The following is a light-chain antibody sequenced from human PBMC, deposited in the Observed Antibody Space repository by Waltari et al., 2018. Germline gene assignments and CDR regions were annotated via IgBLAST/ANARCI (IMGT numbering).Light chain of an antibody. CDR1: NRDIGYYNY. V-gene: IGLV2-14*01. J-gene: IGLJ2*01. CDR2: DVT. CDR3: AAYTSTNTVI. Sequence: SALTQPASVSGSPGQSITISCTGTNRDIGYYNYVSCYQQYPGKAPKLMIFDVTRWPSGVSHRFSGSKSDNTASLTISGLQAEDEADYFCAAYTSTNTVIFGGGTKVTVL.